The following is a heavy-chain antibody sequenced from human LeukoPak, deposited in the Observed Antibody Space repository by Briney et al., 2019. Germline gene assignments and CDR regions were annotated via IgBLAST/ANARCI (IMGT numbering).Heavy chain of an antibody. CDR3: ARETPLTPYYDFWNNYYHYFDY. D-gene: IGHD3-3*01. Sequence: PGGSLRLSCAASGFTFSSLGMHWVRQAPVKGLEWVAVISHDGSDKYYADSVKGRFTISRDNSKNTLYLEMNSLRPEDTAVYYCARETPLTPYYDFWNNYYHYFDYWGQGTLVTVSS. CDR2: ISHDGSDK. V-gene: IGHV3-30*03. J-gene: IGHJ4*02. CDR1: GFTFSSLG.